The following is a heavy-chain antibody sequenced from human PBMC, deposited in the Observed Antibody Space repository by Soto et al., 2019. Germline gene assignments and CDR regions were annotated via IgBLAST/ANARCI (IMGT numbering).Heavy chain of an antibody. CDR2: IHSDGSST. CDR1: GFTFSYYW. D-gene: IGHD1-26*01. J-gene: IGHJ3*01. CDR3: ARGDRGAFDL. Sequence: EVQLVESGGGLVQPGESLRLSCAASGFTFSYYWMHWVRQAPGKGLVWVSRIHSDGSSTTYADSVKGRFTISRDNARNRVYLQMNSLRVEDTAVSYCARGDRGAFDLWGQGTVVTVSS. V-gene: IGHV3-74*01.